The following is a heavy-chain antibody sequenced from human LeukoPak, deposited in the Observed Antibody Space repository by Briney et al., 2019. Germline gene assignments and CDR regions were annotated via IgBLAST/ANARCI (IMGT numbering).Heavy chain of an antibody. CDR2: IVVGSGNT. V-gene: IGHV1-58*02. D-gene: IGHD6-19*01. Sequence: SVKVSCKASGFTFTSSAMQWVRQARGQRLEWIGWIVVGSGNTNYAQKFQERVTITRDMSTSTAYMELSSLRSEDTAVYYGAAEPGYSSGWYDYWGQGTLVTVSS. J-gene: IGHJ4*02. CDR1: GFTFTSSA. CDR3: AAEPGYSSGWYDY.